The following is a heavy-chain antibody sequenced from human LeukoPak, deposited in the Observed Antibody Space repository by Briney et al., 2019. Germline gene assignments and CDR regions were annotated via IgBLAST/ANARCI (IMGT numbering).Heavy chain of an antibody. CDR1: GFTFSTFA. CDR3: AKVRSGWSPFDY. Sequence: GGSLRLSCAASGFTFSTFAMSWVRQAPGKGLEWVSGIGGSGGNTYYADSVKGRSTISRDNSKNTLYLQMTSLKAEDAAVYYCAKVRSGWSPFDYWGRGTLVTVSS. CDR2: IGGSGGNT. J-gene: IGHJ4*02. D-gene: IGHD6-19*01. V-gene: IGHV3-23*01.